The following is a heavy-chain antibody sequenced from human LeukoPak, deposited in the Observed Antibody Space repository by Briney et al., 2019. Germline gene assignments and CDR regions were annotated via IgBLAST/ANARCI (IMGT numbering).Heavy chain of an antibody. CDR2: IYYSGST. CDR3: ARRREQWLWASYYFDY. V-gene: IGHV4-39*01. Sequence: PSETLSLTCTVSGGSISSSSYYWGWIRQPPGKGLEWIGSIYYSGSTYYNPSLKSRVTISVDTSKNQFSLKLSSVTAADTAVYYCARRREQWLWASYYFDYWGRGTLVTVSS. D-gene: IGHD6-19*01. CDR1: GGSISSSSYY. J-gene: IGHJ4*02.